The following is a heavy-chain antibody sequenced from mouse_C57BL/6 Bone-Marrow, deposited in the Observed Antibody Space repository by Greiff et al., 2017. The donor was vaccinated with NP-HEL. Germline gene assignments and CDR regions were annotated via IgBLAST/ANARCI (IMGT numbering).Heavy chain of an antibody. CDR2: IDPSDSYT. CDR1: GYTFTSYW. D-gene: IGHD2-2*01. CDR3: AREGYGNGYDEDYYAMDY. Sequence: QVQLQQPGAELVKPGASVKLSCKASGYTFTSYWMQWVKQRPGQGLEWIGEIDPSDSYTNYNQKFKGKATLTVDTSSSTAYMQLSSLTSEDSAVYYGAREGYGNGYDEDYYAMDYWGQGTSVTVSS. J-gene: IGHJ4*01. V-gene: IGHV1-50*01.